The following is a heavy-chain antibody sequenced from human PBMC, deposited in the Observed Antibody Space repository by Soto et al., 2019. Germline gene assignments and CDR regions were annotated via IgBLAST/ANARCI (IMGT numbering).Heavy chain of an antibody. CDR2: ISGSGGST. CDR3: AKDTYRNCGGDNWFDP. D-gene: IGHD4-4*01. J-gene: IGHJ5*02. CDR1: GFTFSSYA. Sequence: EVQLLESGGGLVQPGGSLRLSCAASGFTFSSYAMSWVRQAPGKGLEWVSAISGSGGSTYYADSVKGRFTISRDNSKNTLYLHMNSLRAEDTAVYYCAKDTYRNCGGDNWFDPWGQGTLVTVSS. V-gene: IGHV3-23*01.